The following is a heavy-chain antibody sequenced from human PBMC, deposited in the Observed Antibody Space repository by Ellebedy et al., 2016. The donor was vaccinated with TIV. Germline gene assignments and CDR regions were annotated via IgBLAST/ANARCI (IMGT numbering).Heavy chain of an antibody. Sequence: MPSETLSLTCSVSGGSISSDPYCWSWIRQPPGKGLEWIGHIDYSGNTNYDPSLKSRVTILVDTSTNQFSLHMSSVTAADTAVYYCARGPPLARYDFFSGAFDPWGQGSLVTVSS. CDR3: ARGPPLARYDFFSGAFDP. CDR2: IDYSGNT. V-gene: IGHV4-61*01. D-gene: IGHD3-3*01. J-gene: IGHJ5*02. CDR1: GGSISSDPYC.